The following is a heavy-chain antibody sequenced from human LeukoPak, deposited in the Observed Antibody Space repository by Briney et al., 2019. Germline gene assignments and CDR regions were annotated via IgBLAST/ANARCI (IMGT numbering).Heavy chain of an antibody. CDR2: ISSSGST. D-gene: IGHD3-22*01. J-gene: IGHJ3*02. V-gene: IGHV4-61*02. CDR3: ARGPYSYDSSGAFDI. Sequence: SETLSLTCTVSGDSISSGDYYWSWIRQPAGKGLEWMGRISSSGSTNYNPSLKSRVTISVDTSKNQFSLKLSPVTAADTAVYFCARGPYSYDSSGAFDIWGQGTMVTVSS. CDR1: GDSISSGDYY.